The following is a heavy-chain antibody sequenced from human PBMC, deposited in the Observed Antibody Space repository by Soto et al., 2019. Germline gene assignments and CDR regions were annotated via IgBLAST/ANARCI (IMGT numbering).Heavy chain of an antibody. D-gene: IGHD3-3*01. V-gene: IGHV1-69*06. Sequence: GASVKVSCKASGGTFSSYAISWLRQSAGQGLEWMGGIIPIFGTANYAQKFQGRVTITADKSTSTAYMELSSLRSEDTAVYYCARVTGPNYDFWSGYYPDYYYYGMDVWGQGTTVTVSS. CDR2: IIPIFGTA. CDR3: ARVTGPNYDFWSGYYPDYYYYGMDV. J-gene: IGHJ6*02. CDR1: GGTFSSYA.